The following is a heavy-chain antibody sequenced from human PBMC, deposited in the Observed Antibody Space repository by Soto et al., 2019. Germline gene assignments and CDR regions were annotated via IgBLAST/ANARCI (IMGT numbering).Heavy chain of an antibody. J-gene: IGHJ4*02. V-gene: IGHV1-2*02. Sequence: VXVSCKGSGYTFTDYYLHWVRQAPGQGLELMGWINPKNGATIYAQKFQGRVTMTRDTSISTDYMELSRLRSDDTAVYSCARVYYDSSGYLDYWGQGTLVTVYS. CDR3: ARVYYDSSGYLDY. CDR2: INPKNGAT. D-gene: IGHD3-22*01. CDR1: GYTFTDYY.